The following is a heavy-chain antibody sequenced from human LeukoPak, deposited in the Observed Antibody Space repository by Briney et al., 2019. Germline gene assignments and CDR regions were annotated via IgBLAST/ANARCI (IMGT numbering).Heavy chain of an antibody. Sequence: GASVKVSCKASGYTFTVYYMHWVRQAPGQGLEWVGWINPNSGGTNYAQKFQGWVTMTRDTSISTAYMELSRLRSDDTAVYYCARSYCSGGSCYEYWGQGTLVTVSS. V-gene: IGHV1-2*04. CDR1: GYTFTVYY. J-gene: IGHJ4*02. CDR2: INPNSGGT. D-gene: IGHD2-15*01. CDR3: ARSYCSGGSCYEY.